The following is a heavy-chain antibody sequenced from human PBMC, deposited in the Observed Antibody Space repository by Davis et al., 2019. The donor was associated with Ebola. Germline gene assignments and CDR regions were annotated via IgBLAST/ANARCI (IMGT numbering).Heavy chain of an antibody. CDR2: IYHSGST. V-gene: IGHV4-4*02. Sequence: PSETLSLTCAVSGGSISSSNWWRWVRQPPGKGLEWIGEIYHSGSTNYNPSLKSRVTISVDKSKNQFSLKLSSVTAADTAVYYCARYLYSSSDWFDPWGQGTLVTVSS. CDR3: ARYLYSSSDWFDP. J-gene: IGHJ5*02. D-gene: IGHD6-13*01. CDR1: GGSISSSNW.